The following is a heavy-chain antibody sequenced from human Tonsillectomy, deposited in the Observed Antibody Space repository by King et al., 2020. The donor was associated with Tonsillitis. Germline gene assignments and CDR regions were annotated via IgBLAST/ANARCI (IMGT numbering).Heavy chain of an antibody. CDR3: ARSHCSGGSCYPYYFSGMDV. Sequence: QLVQSGAEVKKPGESLKISCKGSGYSFTNYRIGLVRQMPGKGLEWRGIIYPGDSDTRYSPSFQGQVTISADKSISTAYLHWSSLKASDTAMYYCARSHCSGGSCYPYYFSGMDVWGQGTTVTVSS. CDR1: GYSFTNYR. D-gene: IGHD2-15*01. J-gene: IGHJ6*02. V-gene: IGHV5-51*01. CDR2: IYPGDSDT.